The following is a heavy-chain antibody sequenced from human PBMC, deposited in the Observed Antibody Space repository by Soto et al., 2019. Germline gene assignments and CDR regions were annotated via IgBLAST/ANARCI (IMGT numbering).Heavy chain of an antibody. CDR1: GGSISSGGYY. J-gene: IGHJ6*02. CDR3: ARGYQGDQGYGMDV. Sequence: SETLSLTCTVSGGSISSGGYYWSWIRQXPGKGLEWIGYIYYSGSTYYNPSLKSRVTISVDTSKNQFSLKLSSVTTADTAVYYCARGYQGDQGYGMDVWGQGTTVTVSS. D-gene: IGHD2-2*01. V-gene: IGHV4-31*03. CDR2: IYYSGST.